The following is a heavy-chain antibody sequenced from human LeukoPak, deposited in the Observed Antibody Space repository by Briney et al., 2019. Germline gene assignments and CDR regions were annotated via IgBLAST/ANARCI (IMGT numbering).Heavy chain of an antibody. V-gene: IGHV1-18*01. J-gene: IGHJ4*02. CDR2: ISPYNGNT. CDR3: ARDLDYGGKEIIFDY. Sequence: GASVKVSCKTSGYTFTHYVISWVRQAPGQGLEWMGRISPYNGNTKYAQKLQGRVTMTTDTSTSTVYMELSSLRSEDTAVYYCARDLDYGGKEIIFDYWGQGTLVTVSS. CDR1: GYTFTHYV. D-gene: IGHD4-23*01.